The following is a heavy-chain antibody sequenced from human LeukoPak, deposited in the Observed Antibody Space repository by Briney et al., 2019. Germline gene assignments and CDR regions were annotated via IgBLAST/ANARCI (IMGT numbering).Heavy chain of an antibody. D-gene: IGHD1-26*01. CDR1: GGSISGYY. J-gene: IGHJ4*02. Sequence: SETLSLTCTVSGGSISGYYWSWIRQPPGKGLEWIGEINHSGSTNYNPSLKSRVTISVDTSKNQFSLKLSSVTAADTAVYYCARGVIVEAQKGNFDYWGQGTLVTVSS. CDR3: ARGVIVEAQKGNFDY. V-gene: IGHV4-34*01. CDR2: INHSGST.